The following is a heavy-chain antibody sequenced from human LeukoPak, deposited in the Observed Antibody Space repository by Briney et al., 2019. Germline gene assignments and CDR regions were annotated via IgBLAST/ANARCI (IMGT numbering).Heavy chain of an antibody. V-gene: IGHV3-7*05. CDR2: IQQDGSEK. J-gene: IGHJ4*02. D-gene: IGHD3-10*01. CDR1: GFTFSSYW. CDR3: VRDGSGWDY. Sequence: PGGSLRLSCAASGFTFSSYWMSWVRQAPGKGLEWVANIQQDGSEKYYVDSVKGRFTISRDNAKNLLYLQMNSLRAEDTAMYYCVRDGSGWDYWGQGILVTVSS.